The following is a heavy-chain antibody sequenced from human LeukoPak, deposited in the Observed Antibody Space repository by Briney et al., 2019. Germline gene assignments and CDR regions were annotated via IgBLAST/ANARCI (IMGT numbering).Heavy chain of an antibody. CDR2: INPNSGGT. J-gene: IGHJ5*02. D-gene: IGHD4/OR15-4a*01. CDR1: GYTFTGYY. Sequence: GASVKVSCKSSGYTFTGYYMHWVRQAPGQGLEWVGWINPNSGGTNYAQKFQGRVTMTRDTSISTAYMDLSSLTSDDTAVYYCARSNYGGQGAGDNWFDPWGQGTLVTVSS. V-gene: IGHV1-2*02. CDR3: ARSNYGGQGAGDNWFDP.